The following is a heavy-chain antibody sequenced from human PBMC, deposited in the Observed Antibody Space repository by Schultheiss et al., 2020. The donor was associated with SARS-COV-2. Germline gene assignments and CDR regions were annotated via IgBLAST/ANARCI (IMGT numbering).Heavy chain of an antibody. CDR3: AREEYSGSYYYYYGMDV. CDR2: VSYDGRKK. J-gene: IGHJ6*02. Sequence: GGSLKISCVASGFTFSSYGMHWVRQAPGKGLEWVAVVSYDGRKKNYADSVKGRFTISRDSSMDTLFLQMNSLRDEDTAVYYCAREEYSGSYYYYYGMDVWGQGTTVTVSS. V-gene: IGHV3-33*05. CDR1: GFTFSSYG. D-gene: IGHD1-26*01.